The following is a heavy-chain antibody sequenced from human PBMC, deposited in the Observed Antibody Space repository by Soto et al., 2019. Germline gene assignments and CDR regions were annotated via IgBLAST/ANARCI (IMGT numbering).Heavy chain of an antibody. D-gene: IGHD7-27*01. Sequence: ASVKVSCKASGYTFTGYYMHWVRQAPGQGLEWMGWINPNSGGTNYAQKFQGWVTMTRDTSISTAYMELSRLRSDDTAVYYCARDRTRLGLRTDPYDAFDIWGQGTMVTVSS. V-gene: IGHV1-2*04. CDR1: GYTFTGYY. CDR2: INPNSGGT. J-gene: IGHJ3*02. CDR3: ARDRTRLGLRTDPYDAFDI.